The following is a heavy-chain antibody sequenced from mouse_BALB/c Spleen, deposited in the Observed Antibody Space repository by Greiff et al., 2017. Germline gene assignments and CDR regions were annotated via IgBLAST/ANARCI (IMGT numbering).Heavy chain of an antibody. Sequence: QVQLQQPGAELVRPGASVKLSCKASGYTFTSYWMQWVKQRPGQGLEWIGAIYPGDGDTRYTQKFKGKATLTADKSSSTAYMQLSSLASEDSAVYYCARQELGFAYWGQGTLVTVSA. CDR2: IYPGDGDT. V-gene: IGHV1-87*01. CDR1: GYTFTSYW. CDR3: ARQELGFAY. D-gene: IGHD4-1*01. J-gene: IGHJ3*01.